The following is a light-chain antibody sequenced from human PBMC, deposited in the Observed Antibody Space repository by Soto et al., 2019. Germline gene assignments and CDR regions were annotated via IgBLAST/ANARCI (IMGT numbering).Light chain of an antibody. V-gene: IGKV3-20*01. CDR2: GTS. Sequence: EIVLTQSPGTLSLSPVERATLSCRASQSVSSSYLAWYQQKPGQAPRLLIYGTSSRATGISDRFSGSGSGTDFTLTISRLEPEDFAVYYCQQYDSSPLTCGGGTKGDIK. J-gene: IGKJ4*01. CDR3: QQYDSSPLT. CDR1: QSVSSSY.